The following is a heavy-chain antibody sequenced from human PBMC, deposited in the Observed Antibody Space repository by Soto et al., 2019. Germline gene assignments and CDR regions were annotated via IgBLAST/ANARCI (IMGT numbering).Heavy chain of an antibody. CDR2: ISADNGNT. CDR1: GYTFYSHS. J-gene: IGHJ6*04. Sequence: QAQLVQSGAEVKKPGASVKVSCKASGYTFYSHSISWVRQAPGQGLEWMGRISADNGNTKYAQKFRGRVTMTTDTSTSTVYMQLRTLRSDDTAVYYCARCIQQDYYYGMDVWGKGTTVTVSS. CDR3: ARCIQQDYYYGMDV. V-gene: IGHV1-18*01. D-gene: IGHD5-18*01.